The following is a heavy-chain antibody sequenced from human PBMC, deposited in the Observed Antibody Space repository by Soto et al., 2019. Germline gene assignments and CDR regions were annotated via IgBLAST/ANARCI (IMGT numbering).Heavy chain of an antibody. CDR1: GFTFSSYG. CDR3: AKPKWDYESAEYFQH. D-gene: IGHD1-26*01. Sequence: GGSLRLSCAASGFTFSSYGMHWVRQAPGKGLEWVAVISYDGSNKYYVDSVKGRFTISRDNSKNTLYLQMNSLRAEDTAVYYCAKPKWDYESAEYFQHWGQGTLVTVSS. J-gene: IGHJ1*01. CDR2: ISYDGSNK. V-gene: IGHV3-30*18.